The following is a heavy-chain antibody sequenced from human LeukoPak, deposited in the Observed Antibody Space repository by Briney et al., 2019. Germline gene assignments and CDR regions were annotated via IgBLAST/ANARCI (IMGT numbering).Heavy chain of an antibody. Sequence: SVKVSCKASGGTFSSYFISWVRQAPGQGLEWMGGIIPIFGTTNYAQKFQGRVTITADESTSTVYMELSSLRSEDTAVYYCAIFSGSTSCYAHWGQGTLVTVSS. J-gene: IGHJ4*02. V-gene: IGHV1-69*01. CDR2: IIPIFGTT. D-gene: IGHD2-2*01. CDR3: AIFSGSTSCYAH. CDR1: GGTFSSYF.